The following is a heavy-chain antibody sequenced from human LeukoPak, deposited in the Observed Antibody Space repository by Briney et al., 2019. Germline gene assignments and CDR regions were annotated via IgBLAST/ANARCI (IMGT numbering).Heavy chain of an antibody. Sequence: PSETLSLTCTVSGGSIRSGTYYWGWIRQPPGKGLECIGSISSSGNTYYSPSLKSRVTISVDTSKNHFSLKLSSVTAADTAVYYCARLSGTYLGFDYWGQGTLVTVSS. V-gene: IGHV4-39*02. D-gene: IGHD1-26*01. CDR3: ARLSGTYLGFDY. CDR2: ISSSGNT. J-gene: IGHJ4*02. CDR1: GGSIRSGTYY.